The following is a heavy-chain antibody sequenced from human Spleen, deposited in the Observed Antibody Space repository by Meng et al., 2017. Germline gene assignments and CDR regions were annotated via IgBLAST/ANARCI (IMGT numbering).Heavy chain of an antibody. CDR1: GDSISSYY. V-gene: IGHV4-4*07. J-gene: IGHJ4*02. Sequence: ESLKISCTVSGDSISSYYWSWIRQPAGKGLEWIGRIYTSGSTNYNPSLKSRVTMSVDTSKNQFSLKLSSVTAADTAVYYCARERRYSSGWYFDYWGQGTLVTVSS. CDR2: IYTSGST. D-gene: IGHD6-19*01. CDR3: ARERRYSSGWYFDY.